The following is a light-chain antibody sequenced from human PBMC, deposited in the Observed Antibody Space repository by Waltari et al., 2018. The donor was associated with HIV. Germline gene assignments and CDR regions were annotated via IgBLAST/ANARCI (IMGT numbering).Light chain of an antibody. CDR2: QAS. Sequence: SYELTQPPSVSVSPGQTASITCSGDKLGDKYACWYQQKPGQSPVLVIYQASKRPSGIPERFSGSNSGNTATLTISGTQAMDEADYYCQAWDSSTVVFGTGTKVTVL. CDR1: KLGDKY. V-gene: IGLV3-1*01. J-gene: IGLJ1*01. CDR3: QAWDSSTVV.